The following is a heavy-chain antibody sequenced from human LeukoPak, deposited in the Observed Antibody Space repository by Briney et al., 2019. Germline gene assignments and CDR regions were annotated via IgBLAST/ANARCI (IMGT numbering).Heavy chain of an antibody. CDR3: AKDRESGYYYYYFDY. CDR2: IWYDGSNK. V-gene: IGHV3-33*06. J-gene: IGHJ4*02. CDR1: GFPFSSYG. D-gene: IGHD3-22*01. Sequence: GGSLRLSCAASGFPFSSYGMHWVRQAPGKGLEWVAVIWYDGSNKYYADSVKGRFTISRDNSKNTLYLQMNSLRAEDTAVYYCAKDRESGYYYYYFDYWGQGTLVTVSS.